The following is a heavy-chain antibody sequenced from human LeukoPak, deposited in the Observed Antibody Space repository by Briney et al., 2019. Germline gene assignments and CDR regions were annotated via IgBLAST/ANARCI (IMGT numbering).Heavy chain of an antibody. J-gene: IGHJ5*02. Sequence: GGSLRLSWAASGXTFSGSAIHWVRQSSGKGREWVGQIDKKDKGYATATAYAASVKGRFTISRDDSINTAYLQMKSLKTEDTALYYCTRDSGTYNWFDPWGQGTLVTVSS. D-gene: IGHD1-26*01. CDR3: TRDSGTYNWFDP. CDR1: GXTFSGSA. CDR2: IDKKDKGYATAT. V-gene: IGHV3-73*01.